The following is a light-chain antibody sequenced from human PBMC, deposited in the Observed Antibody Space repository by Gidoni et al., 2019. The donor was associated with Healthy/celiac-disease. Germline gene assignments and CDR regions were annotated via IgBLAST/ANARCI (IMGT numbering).Light chain of an antibody. V-gene: IGKV3-11*01. J-gene: IGKJ4*01. CDR2: DAS. Sequence: EIVLTQSPATLSLSPGERATLPCRASQSVSSYLAWYQQKPGQAPRLLIYDASNRATGIPARFSGSGSGTDFTLTISSLEPEDFAVYCCQQRSNWLTFGGGTKVEIK. CDR1: QSVSSY. CDR3: QQRSNWLT.